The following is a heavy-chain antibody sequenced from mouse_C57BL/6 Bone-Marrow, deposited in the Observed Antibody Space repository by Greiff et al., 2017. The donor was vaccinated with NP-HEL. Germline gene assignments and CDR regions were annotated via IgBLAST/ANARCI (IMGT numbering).Heavy chain of an antibody. CDR3: ASPYDYDVAWFAY. Sequence: EVHLVESGGDLVKPGGSLKLSCAASGFTFSSYGMSWVRQTPDKRLEWVATISSGGSYTYYPDSVKGRFTISRDNAKNNLYLQMSSLKSEDTAMYYCASPYDYDVAWFAYWGQGTLVTVSA. V-gene: IGHV5-6*01. CDR2: ISSGGSYT. J-gene: IGHJ3*01. CDR1: GFTFSSYG. D-gene: IGHD2-4*01.